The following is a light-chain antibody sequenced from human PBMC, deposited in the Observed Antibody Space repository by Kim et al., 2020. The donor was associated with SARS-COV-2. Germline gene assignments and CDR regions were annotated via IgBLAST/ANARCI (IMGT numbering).Light chain of an antibody. CDR3: GTWDTSLSAGV. J-gene: IGLJ2*01. CDR1: SSNIGNNY. V-gene: IGLV1-51*01. CDR2: DND. Sequence: VLTQPPSVSAAPGQKVTISCSGRSSNIGNNYVSWYQQLPGAAPKLLIYDNDRRPSGIPDRFSGSKSGTSATLGITGLQTGDEADYYCGTWDTSLSAGVFGGGTQLTVL.